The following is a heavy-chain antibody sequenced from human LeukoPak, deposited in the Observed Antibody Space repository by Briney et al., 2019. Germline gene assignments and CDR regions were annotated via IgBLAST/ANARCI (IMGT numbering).Heavy chain of an antibody. D-gene: IGHD1-1*01. V-gene: IGHV4-61*02. CDR3: ARDWNRYAY. CDR1: VASLASGVYY. Sequence: PSQTLSLTSIVPVASLASGVYYGGWTRHPPGKGLECIGRIYTSGSTNYSPSLKSRVTISVDTSKSQFSLYMDSVTAADTAVYYCARDWNRYAYWGQGTLVTVSS. J-gene: IGHJ4*02. CDR2: IYTSGST.